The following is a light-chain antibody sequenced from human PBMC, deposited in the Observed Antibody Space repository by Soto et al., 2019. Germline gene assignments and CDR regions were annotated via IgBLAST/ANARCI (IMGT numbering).Light chain of an antibody. J-gene: IGKJ4*01. Sequence: EIVLTQCPGTLSLSPGERATLSCRASQSVSSSYLAWYQQKPGQAPRLLIYGASSRATGIPDRFSGSGSRTDFTLTISRLEPEDFAVYYCQQYGRSPLTFGGGTKVEIK. CDR2: GAS. CDR3: QQYGRSPLT. CDR1: QSVSSSY. V-gene: IGKV3-20*01.